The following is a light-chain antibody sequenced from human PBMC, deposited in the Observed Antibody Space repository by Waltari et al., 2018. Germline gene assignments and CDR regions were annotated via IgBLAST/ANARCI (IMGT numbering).Light chain of an antibody. V-gene: IGKV1-39*01. CDR3: QQSYSTPLT. CDR1: QSINTY. J-gene: IGKJ4*01. CDR2: VAS. Sequence: DIQMTQSPSSLSASVGDRVTITCRASQSINTYLKWYQHKPGKGPNRLIYVASSLQSGVPSRFSGSGSGTDFTLTISSLQPEDFATYYCQQSYSTPLTFGGGTKVEIK.